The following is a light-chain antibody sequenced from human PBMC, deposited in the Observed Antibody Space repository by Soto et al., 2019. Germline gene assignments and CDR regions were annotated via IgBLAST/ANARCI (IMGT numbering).Light chain of an antibody. Sequence: QSVLTQPPSVSGAPGQRVTLSCTGSRYNIGAGYDVHWYQQLPGPAPKLLIYGNSNRPSGVPDRFSGSKSGTSASLAITGLQAEDEADYYCQSYDSSLSGSVFGGGTKVTVL. V-gene: IGLV1-40*01. J-gene: IGLJ2*01. CDR1: RYNIGAGYD. CDR3: QSYDSSLSGSV. CDR2: GNS.